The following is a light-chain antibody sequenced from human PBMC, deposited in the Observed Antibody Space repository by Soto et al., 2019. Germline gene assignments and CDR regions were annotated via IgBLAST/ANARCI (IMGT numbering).Light chain of an antibody. CDR3: SSYTSSSTLV. CDR2: DVS. J-gene: IGLJ1*01. CDR1: SSDVGGYNY. V-gene: IGLV2-14*01. Sequence: SALPQPASVSGSPGQSITISCTGTSSDVGGYNYVSWYQQHPGKAPKLMIYDVSNRPSGVSNRFSGSKSGNTASLTISGLQAEDEADYYCSSYTSSSTLVFGTGTKVTV.